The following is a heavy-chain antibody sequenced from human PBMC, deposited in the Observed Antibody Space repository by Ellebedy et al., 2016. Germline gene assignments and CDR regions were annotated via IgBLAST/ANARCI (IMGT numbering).Heavy chain of an antibody. D-gene: IGHD2-2*01. V-gene: IGHV1-69*13. CDR1: GGTFSSYA. Sequence: SVKVSCXASGGTFSSYAISWVRQAPGQGLEWTGGIIPIFGTANYAQKFQGRVTITADESTSTAYMELSSLRSEDTAVYYCARERLVLSRLFDYWGQGTLVTVSS. J-gene: IGHJ4*02. CDR3: ARERLVLSRLFDY. CDR2: IIPIFGTA.